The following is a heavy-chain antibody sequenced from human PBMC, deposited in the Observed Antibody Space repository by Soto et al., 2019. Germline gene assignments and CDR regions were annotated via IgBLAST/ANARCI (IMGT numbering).Heavy chain of an antibody. V-gene: IGHV1-18*01. J-gene: IGHJ6*02. CDR2: ISAYNGNT. CDR3: ARAYCSSTSCYYGMDV. Sequence: ASVKVSCKASGYTFTSYGISWVRQAPGQGLEWMGWISAYNGNTNYAQKLQGRVTMTTDTSTSTAYMELRSLRSDDTAVYYCARAYCSSTSCYYGMDVWGQGTTVTVSS. CDR1: GYTFTSYG. D-gene: IGHD2-2*01.